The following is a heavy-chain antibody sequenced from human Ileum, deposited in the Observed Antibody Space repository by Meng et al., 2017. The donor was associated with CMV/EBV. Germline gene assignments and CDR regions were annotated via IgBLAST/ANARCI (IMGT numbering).Heavy chain of an antibody. D-gene: IGHD2-8*01. Sequence: VPVVQWGAGVKTPGSSVKVSSNTCGGSVNNYALSWVRQAPGQGLAWMGGIIAVFKTPNYAQKFQGRLTISADASTGTTYMELTGLTSEDTAVYYCARGFTNGWQPFDYWGQGTLVTVSS. CDR2: IIAVFKTP. J-gene: IGHJ4*02. CDR1: GGSVNNYA. CDR3: ARGFTNGWQPFDY. V-gene: IGHV1-69*01.